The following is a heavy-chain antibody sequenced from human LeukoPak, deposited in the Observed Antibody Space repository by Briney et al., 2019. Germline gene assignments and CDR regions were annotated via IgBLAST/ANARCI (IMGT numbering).Heavy chain of an antibody. CDR3: VRDNKGIAVSAAFDV. CDR2: TYYRSKWSN. CDR1: GDSVSSNTAT. V-gene: IGHV6-1*01. J-gene: IGHJ3*01. D-gene: IGHD6-19*01. Sequence: SQTLSLTCAISGDSVSSNTATWNWIRQSPSRGLEWLGRTYYRSKWSNDYAVSVKSRIPINPDTSKNQFSLQLNSMTPEDKAVYYCVRDNKGIAVSAAFDVWGQGTMVIVSS.